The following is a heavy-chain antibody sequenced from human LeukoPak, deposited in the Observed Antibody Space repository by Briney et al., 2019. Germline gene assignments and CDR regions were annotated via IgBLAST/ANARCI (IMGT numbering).Heavy chain of an antibody. CDR2: IYYSGST. Sequence: KASETLSLTCTVSGGSISSYYWSWIRQPPGKGLEWIGYIYYSGSTNYNPSLKSRVTISVDTSKNQFSLRLSSVTAADTAVYYCARSGYDILTGYPSLYYGMDVWGQGTTVTVSS. CDR1: GGSISSYY. D-gene: IGHD3-9*01. J-gene: IGHJ6*02. CDR3: ARSGYDILTGYPSLYYGMDV. V-gene: IGHV4-59*01.